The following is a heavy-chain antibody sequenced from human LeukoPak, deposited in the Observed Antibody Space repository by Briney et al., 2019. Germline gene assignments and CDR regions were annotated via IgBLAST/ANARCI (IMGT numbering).Heavy chain of an antibody. J-gene: IGHJ4*02. Sequence: PGGSLRLSCAASGFTFSSYGMHWVRQAPGKGLEWVAVISYDGSNKYYADSVKGRFTISRDNSKNTMYLQMNSLRVEDTAVYYCARSVVPAAISPLDYWGQGTLVTVSS. CDR3: ARSVVPAAISPLDY. D-gene: IGHD2-2*01. CDR1: GFTFSSYG. V-gene: IGHV3-30*03. CDR2: ISYDGSNK.